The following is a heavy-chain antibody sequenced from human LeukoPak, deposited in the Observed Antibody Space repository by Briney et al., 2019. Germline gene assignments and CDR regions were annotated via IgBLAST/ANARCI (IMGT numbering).Heavy chain of an antibody. J-gene: IGHJ4*02. Sequence: GGSLRLSCAASGFTFSNYEMNWVRQAPGKGLEWVPYISSSGSTTYYAASVKGRFTISRDNAKNSLYLQMNSLRAEDTAVYYCARGYCSGGSCYFDYWGQGTLVTVSS. V-gene: IGHV3-48*03. D-gene: IGHD2-15*01. CDR2: ISSSGSTT. CDR1: GFTFSNYE. CDR3: ARGYCSGGSCYFDY.